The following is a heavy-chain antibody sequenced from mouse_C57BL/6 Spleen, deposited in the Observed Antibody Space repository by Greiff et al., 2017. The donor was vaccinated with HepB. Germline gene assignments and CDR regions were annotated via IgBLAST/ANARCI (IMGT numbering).Heavy chain of an antibody. CDR1: GFTFSSYA. CDR3: TRDPSYYYGSSYGFAY. J-gene: IGHJ3*01. V-gene: IGHV5-9-1*02. D-gene: IGHD1-1*01. CDR2: ISSGGDYI. Sequence: EVKLVESGEGLAKPGGSLKLSCAASGFTFSSYAMSWVRQTPEKRLEWVAYISSGGDYIYYADTVKGRFTISRDNARNTLYLQMSSLKSEDTAMYYCTRDPSYYYGSSYGFAYWGQGTLVTVSA.